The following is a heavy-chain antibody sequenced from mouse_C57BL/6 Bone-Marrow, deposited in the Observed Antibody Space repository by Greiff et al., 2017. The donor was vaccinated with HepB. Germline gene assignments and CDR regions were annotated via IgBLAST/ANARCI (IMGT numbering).Heavy chain of an antibody. CDR1: GYTFTSYG. D-gene: IGHD1-1*02. CDR2: IYPRSGNT. Sequence: VQLVESGAELARPGASVKLSCKASGYTFTSYGISWVKQRTGQGLEWIGEIYPRSGNTYYNEKFKGKATLTADKSSSTAYMELRSLTSEDSAVYFCARDRGGYFDYWGQGTTLTVSS. J-gene: IGHJ2*01. V-gene: IGHV1-81*01. CDR3: ARDRGGYFDY.